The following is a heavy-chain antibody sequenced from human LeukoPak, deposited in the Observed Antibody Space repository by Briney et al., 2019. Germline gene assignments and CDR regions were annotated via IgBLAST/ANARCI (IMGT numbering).Heavy chain of an antibody. J-gene: IGHJ3*02. CDR1: GGSISSGGYY. Sequence: SETLSLTCTVSGGSISSGGYYWSWIRQPPGKGLEWIGYIYHSGSTYYNPSLKSRVTISVDRSKNQFSLKLSSVTAADTAVYYCARGIVVPAAIPIDAFDIWGQGTMVTVSS. D-gene: IGHD2-2*02. CDR3: ARGIVVPAAIPIDAFDI. CDR2: IYHSGST. V-gene: IGHV4-30-2*01.